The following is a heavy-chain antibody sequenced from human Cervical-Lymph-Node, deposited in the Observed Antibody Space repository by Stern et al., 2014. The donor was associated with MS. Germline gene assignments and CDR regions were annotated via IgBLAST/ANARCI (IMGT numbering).Heavy chain of an antibody. CDR2: IYHSGAS. V-gene: IGHV4-4*02. CDR3: ARERQQYCNSEGCSYWYFDL. J-gene: IGHJ2*01. CDR1: GGSVSSTNW. D-gene: IGHD2/OR15-2a*01. Sequence: VQLVESGPGLVKPSGTLSLTCAVSGGSVSSTNWWSWVRQSPGKGLEWIGNIYHSGASNHRPSLRSRVSRHLDNSKTHLALPLTSVTAADTAVYYCARERQQYCNSEGCSYWYFDLWGRGTLVTVSS.